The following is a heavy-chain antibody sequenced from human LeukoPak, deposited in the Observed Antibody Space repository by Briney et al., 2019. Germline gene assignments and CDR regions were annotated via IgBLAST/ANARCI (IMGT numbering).Heavy chain of an antibody. CDR2: IWYDGSNK. V-gene: IGHV3-33*01. D-gene: IGHD2-2*01. CDR1: GFTFSSYG. Sequence: GGSLRLSCAASGFTFSSYGMHWVRQAPGKGLEWVAVIWYDGSNKYYADSVKGPFTISRDNSKNTLYLQMNSLRAEDTAVYYCARVRGGYCSSTSCYAIDYWGQGTLVTVSS. CDR3: ARVRGGYCSSTSCYAIDY. J-gene: IGHJ4*02.